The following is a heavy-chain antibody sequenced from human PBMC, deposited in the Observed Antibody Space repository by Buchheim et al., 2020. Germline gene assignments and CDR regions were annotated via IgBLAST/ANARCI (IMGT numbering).Heavy chain of an antibody. CDR2: ISNSGAST. J-gene: IGHJ4*02. CDR1: GFTFSSYA. Sequence: EVQLLQSGGGLVQPGGSLRLSCAVSGFTFSSYAMSWVRQAPGKGLELVSAISNSGASTYYADSVKGRFTISRDNSKNTLFLQMDSLRAEETAVYYCAKDRTNGDGVFDYWGQGTL. CDR3: AKDRTNGDGVFDY. D-gene: IGHD4-17*01. V-gene: IGHV3-23*01.